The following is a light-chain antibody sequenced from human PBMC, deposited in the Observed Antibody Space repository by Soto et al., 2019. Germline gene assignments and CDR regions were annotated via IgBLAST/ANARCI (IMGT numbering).Light chain of an antibody. Sequence: ETVLTQSPGILSLSPGARATLSCRASQSVSSAYLAWYQQKPGQAPRLLIYGASSRATGIPDRFSGSGSGTDFTLTISRLEPEDFAVYYCQQYATSRWTFGQGTKVEIK. J-gene: IGKJ1*01. CDR2: GAS. V-gene: IGKV3-20*01. CDR1: QSVSSAY. CDR3: QQYATSRWT.